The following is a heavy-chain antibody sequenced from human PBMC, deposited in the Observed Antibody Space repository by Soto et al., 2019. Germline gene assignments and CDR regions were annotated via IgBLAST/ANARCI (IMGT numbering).Heavy chain of an antibody. D-gene: IGHD2-15*01. J-gene: IGHJ4*02. CDR1: GFTFSSYA. CDR2: ISGSGGST. CDR3: AKGPGYCSGCSCSKYDY. Sequence: EVQLLESGGGLVQPGGSLRLSCAASGFTFSSYAMSWVRQAPGKGLEWVSAISGSGGSTYYAYSVKGRFTISRDNSKNTLYLQMNSLRAEDTAVYYCAKGPGYCSGCSCSKYDYWGQGTLVTVSS. V-gene: IGHV3-23*01.